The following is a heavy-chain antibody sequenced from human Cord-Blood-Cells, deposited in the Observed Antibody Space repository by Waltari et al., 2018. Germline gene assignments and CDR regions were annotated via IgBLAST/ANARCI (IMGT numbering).Heavy chain of an antibody. J-gene: IGHJ2*01. V-gene: IGHV1-69*01. CDR1: GGTFSSYA. CDR2: IIPIFGTA. D-gene: IGHD1-26*01. CDR3: ARDALYSGSYWYFDL. Sequence: AEVKKPGSSVKVSCKASGGTFSSYAISWVRQDPGQGLEWMGGIIPIFGTANYAQKFQGRVTITADESTSTAYMELSSLRSEDTAVYYCARDALYSGSYWYFDLWGRGTLVTVSS.